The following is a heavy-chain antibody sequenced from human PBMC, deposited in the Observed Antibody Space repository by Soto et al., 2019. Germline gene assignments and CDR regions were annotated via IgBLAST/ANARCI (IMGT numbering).Heavy chain of an antibody. V-gene: IGHV4-34*01. CDR1: GGSVNGYY. CDR2: INHTGGT. Sequence: SETLSLTCAVYGGSVNGYYWNWTRQPPGKGLEWIGEINHTGGTHYNPSLKSRVTMSVDTSKNQFSLRLSSVTAADTAIYYCATRITVFGLLIPPFDPWGQGTQVTVSS. J-gene: IGHJ5*02. CDR3: ATRITVFGLLIPPFDP. D-gene: IGHD3-3*01.